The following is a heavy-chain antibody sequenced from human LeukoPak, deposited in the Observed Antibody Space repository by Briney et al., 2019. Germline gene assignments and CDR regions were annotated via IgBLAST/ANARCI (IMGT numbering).Heavy chain of an antibody. D-gene: IGHD1-1*01. J-gene: IGHJ4*02. V-gene: IGHV3-7*03. CDR2: IKEDGSEI. CDR1: GFTFSSYW. CDR3: ARDPSTGSTGAFDF. Sequence: GGSLRLSCAASGFTFSSYWMNWVRQAPGKGLEWVAIIKEDGSEIYYVDPVKGRFTISRDYARNSLYLQMNSLRAEDTAVYYCARDPSTGSTGAFDFWGQGTLVTVSS.